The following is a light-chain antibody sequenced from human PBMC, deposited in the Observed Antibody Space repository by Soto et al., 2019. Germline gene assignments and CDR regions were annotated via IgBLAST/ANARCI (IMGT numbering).Light chain of an antibody. CDR1: QSVDSTY. V-gene: IGKV3-20*01. J-gene: IGKJ1*01. CDR2: GAS. CDR3: QQFGTSPLWT. Sequence: EIVLTQSPGTLSLSPGERATLSCMASQSVDSTYLAWYQQKPGQAPRLLIYGASSRATGIPDRFSGGGSGTDFTLTISRLEPEDFAVYFCQQFGTSPLWTFGQGTKV.